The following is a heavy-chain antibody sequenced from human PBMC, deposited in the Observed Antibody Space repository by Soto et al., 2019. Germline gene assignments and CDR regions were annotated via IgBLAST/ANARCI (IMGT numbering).Heavy chain of an antibody. D-gene: IGHD1-26*01. CDR3: ASGSYYYYYGMDV. Sequence: SETRSLTCAVSGDSITSDKWWSWIRQPPGKGLQWIGEIYHSGSSKYNPSLKSRVIISVDKSKNQFSLKVSSVTAADTAVYYCASGSYYYYYGMDVWGQGTTVTVS. J-gene: IGHJ6*02. V-gene: IGHV4-4*02. CDR1: GDSITSDKW. CDR2: IYHSGSS.